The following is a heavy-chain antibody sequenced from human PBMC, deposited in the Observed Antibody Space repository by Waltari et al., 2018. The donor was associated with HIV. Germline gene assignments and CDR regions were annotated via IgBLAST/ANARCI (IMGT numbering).Heavy chain of an antibody. J-gene: IGHJ5*02. CDR1: GASISSYY. CDR2: TFYSGST. Sequence: LSLTCTVSGASISSYYWTWIRQPPGKGLDWIGYTFYSGSTNYNPSLKSRVTISVDTAKNQLTLKLTSVTAADTAVYYCARGANWFDPCGQGTLVTVSS. V-gene: IGHV4-59*01. CDR3: ARGANWFDP.